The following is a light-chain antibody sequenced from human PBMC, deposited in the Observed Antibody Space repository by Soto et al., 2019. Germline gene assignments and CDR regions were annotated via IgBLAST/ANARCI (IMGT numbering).Light chain of an antibody. Sequence: QSALTQPASVSGSPGQSITISCTGTSSDVGSYNLVSWYQQYPGKAPKVIIYDDTKRPSGVSSRFSGSKSGNTASLTISGLQAEDEADYYCCSFAGSSTSFGGGTKLTVL. CDR3: CSFAGSSTS. V-gene: IGLV2-23*01. CDR1: SSDVGSYNL. J-gene: IGLJ3*02. CDR2: DDT.